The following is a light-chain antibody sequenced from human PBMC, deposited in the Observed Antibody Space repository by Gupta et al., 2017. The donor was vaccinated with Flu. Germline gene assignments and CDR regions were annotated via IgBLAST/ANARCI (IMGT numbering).Light chain of an antibody. J-gene: IGLJ2*01. Sequence: GQSVTITCTGTSSDIGTYNYVSWYQQHPGKAPKLIIDEVNKRPSGVHDRFSASKSGNTASLTVSGLQAEDEADYFCGAYGNSRRFGGGTKLTVL. V-gene: IGLV2-8*01. CDR1: SSDIGTYNY. CDR3: GAYGNSRR. CDR2: EVN.